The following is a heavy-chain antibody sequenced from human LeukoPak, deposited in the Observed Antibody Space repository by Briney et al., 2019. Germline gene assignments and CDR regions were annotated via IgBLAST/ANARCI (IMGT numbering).Heavy chain of an antibody. V-gene: IGHV4-34*01. J-gene: IGHJ3*02. CDR2: INHSGST. CDR3: ARGKDTAMGTAFDI. D-gene: IGHD5-18*01. Sequence: SWIRQPPGKGLEWIGEINHSGSTNYNPSLKSRVTISVDTSKNQFSLKLSSVTAADTAVYYCARGKDTAMGTAFDIWGQGTMVTVSS.